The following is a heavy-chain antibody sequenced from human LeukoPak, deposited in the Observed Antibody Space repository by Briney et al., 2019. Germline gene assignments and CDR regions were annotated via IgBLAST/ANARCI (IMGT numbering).Heavy chain of an antibody. J-gene: IGHJ5*02. Sequence: GASVKVSCKASGGTFSSYAISWVRQAPGQGLEWMGGIIPIFGTANSAQKFQGRVTITADESTSTAYMELSSLRSEDTAVYYCARDRGCSGGSCYHANNWFDPWGQGTLVTVSS. CDR3: ARDRGCSGGSCYHANNWFDP. D-gene: IGHD2-15*01. CDR2: IIPIFGTA. CDR1: GGTFSSYA. V-gene: IGHV1-69*13.